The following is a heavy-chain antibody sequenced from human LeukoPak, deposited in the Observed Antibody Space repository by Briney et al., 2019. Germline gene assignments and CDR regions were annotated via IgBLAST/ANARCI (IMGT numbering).Heavy chain of an antibody. CDR2: ISSSSSYK. Sequence: GGSLRLSCAASGFTFISYNMNWVRQAPGKGLEWVSSISSSSSYKYYADSVKGRFTISRDNAKNSLYLQMNSLRAEDTAVYYCARAYYYDSSGYYHLDYFDYWGQGTPVTVSS. CDR1: GFTFISYN. V-gene: IGHV3-21*01. D-gene: IGHD3-22*01. CDR3: ARAYYYDSSGYYHLDYFDY. J-gene: IGHJ4*02.